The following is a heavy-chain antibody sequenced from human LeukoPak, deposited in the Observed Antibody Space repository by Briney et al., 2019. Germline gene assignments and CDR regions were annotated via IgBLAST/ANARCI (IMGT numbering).Heavy chain of an antibody. CDR1: GFTVSSNY. J-gene: IGHJ4*02. Sequence: PGGSLRLSCAASGFTVSSNYMSWVRQASGKGLEWVSIIYTGGSTYYADSVKGRFTISRDNPKNTLYLQMDSLRAEDTAVYYCATGRDGYRFDYWGQGTLVTVSS. CDR3: ATGRDGYRFDY. CDR2: IYTGGST. D-gene: IGHD5-24*01. V-gene: IGHV3-66*01.